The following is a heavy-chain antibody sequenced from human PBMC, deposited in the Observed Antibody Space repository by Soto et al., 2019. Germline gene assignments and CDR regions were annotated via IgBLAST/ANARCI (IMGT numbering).Heavy chain of an antibody. CDR3: ARETTPRNYGMDV. Sequence: PGGSLRLSCTASVFTFSTYWMHWVRQVPGKGLEWVSYISSSSSTIYYADSVKGRFTIPRDNAKNSLYLQMNSLRDEDTAVYYCARETTPRNYGMDVWGQGTTVTVSS. D-gene: IGHD1-7*01. CDR2: ISSSSSTI. V-gene: IGHV3-48*02. CDR1: VFTFSTYW. J-gene: IGHJ6*02.